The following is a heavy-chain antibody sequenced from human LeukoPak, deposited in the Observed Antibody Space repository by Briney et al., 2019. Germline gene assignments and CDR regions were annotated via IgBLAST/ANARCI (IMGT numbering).Heavy chain of an antibody. D-gene: IGHD3-10*01. V-gene: IGHV1-69*05. CDR2: IIPIFGTA. CDR3: ARDQEAYYYGSGSSLYI. CDR1: GRTFSRYA. Sequence: GASVKVSCKASGRTFSRYAISWVRQPPGQGLEWMGRIIPIFGTANYAQKFQGRVTVSTDEYTSTAYMELSSLRSEDTAVYYCARDQEAYYYGSGSSLYIWGQGTMVTVSS. J-gene: IGHJ3*02.